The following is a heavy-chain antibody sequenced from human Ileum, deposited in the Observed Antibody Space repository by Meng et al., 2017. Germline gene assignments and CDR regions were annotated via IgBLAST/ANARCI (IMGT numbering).Heavy chain of an antibody. J-gene: IGHJ4*02. CDR1: GGSISSGFYY. V-gene: IGHV4-39*07. CDR2: FHHSGRT. Sequence: SETLSLTCTVPGGSISSGFYYWGWIRQTPGKGPEWIGSFHHSGRTYYNRSLQSRVTISVDTSKNQFSLKVTSVTAADTALYYCTRDNSDNCGQFDYWGQGTLVTVSS. CDR3: TRDNSDNCGQFDY. D-gene: IGHD1-1*01.